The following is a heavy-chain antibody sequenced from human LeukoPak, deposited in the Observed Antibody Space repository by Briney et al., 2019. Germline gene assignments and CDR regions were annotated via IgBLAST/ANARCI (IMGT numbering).Heavy chain of an antibody. Sequence: GWALRLSFAASRFTFSDYYRSWIRQAPWKGLEGVSYINSSNWYINYADSVNGGFTISSDNAKNSLYLQMNSLRGEDTAVYYCERDRDGDYQDYFDYWGQGTLVTVSS. CDR3: ERDRDGDYQDYFDY. CDR1: RFTFSDYY. D-gene: IGHD4-17*01. V-gene: IGHV3-11*06. CDR2: INSSNWYI. J-gene: IGHJ4*02.